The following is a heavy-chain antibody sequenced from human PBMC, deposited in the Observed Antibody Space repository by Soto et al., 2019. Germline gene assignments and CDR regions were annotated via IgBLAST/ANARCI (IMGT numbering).Heavy chain of an antibody. CDR1: VFSFIRNG. D-gene: IGHD1-26*01. J-gene: IGHJ6*02. V-gene: IGHV3-33*01. CDR3: ASDLVGASDSYGLDV. Sequence: GWSLRLSCASSVFSFIRNGMQWVRQAPGKGLEWVALIRSDGSNKYYADSVRGRFIISRDNSKNRLYLQMNSLRAEDTAVYYCASDLVGASDSYGLDVWGQGTPVTVSS. CDR2: IRSDGSNK.